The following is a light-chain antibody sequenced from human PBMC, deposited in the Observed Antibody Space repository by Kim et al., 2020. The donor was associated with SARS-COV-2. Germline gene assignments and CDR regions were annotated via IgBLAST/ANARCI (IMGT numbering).Light chain of an antibody. CDR2: TNN. CDR1: TSDIGGNA. V-gene: IGLV1-44*01. Sequence: GQRVTTSCSRRTSDIGGNAVNWYQQCPGTAPKLFVDTNNQRPSGVPDRVSASKSGTSASLAISGLQSEDEADYYCGTWNDSWEVWLFGGGTQLTVL. J-gene: IGLJ3*02. CDR3: GTWNDSWEVWL.